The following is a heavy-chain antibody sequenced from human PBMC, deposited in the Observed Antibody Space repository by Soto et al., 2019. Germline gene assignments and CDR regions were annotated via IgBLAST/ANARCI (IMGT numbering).Heavy chain of an antibody. V-gene: IGHV4-34*01. D-gene: IGHD5-18*01. CDR3: ARPGGIYSFNYYGMDV. CDR1: GGSFSGYY. Sequence: SETLSLTCAVYGGSFSGYYWSWIRQPPGKGLEWIGEINHSGSTNYNPSLKSRVTISVDTSKNQFSLKLSSVTAADTAVYYCARPGGIYSFNYYGMDVWGQGTTVTV. J-gene: IGHJ6*02. CDR2: INHSGST.